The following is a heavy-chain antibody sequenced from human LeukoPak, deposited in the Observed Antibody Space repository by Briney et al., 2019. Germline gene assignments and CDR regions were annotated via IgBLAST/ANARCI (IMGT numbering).Heavy chain of an antibody. CDR2: MNPNSGNT. Sequence: ASVKVSCKASGYTFTSYDINWVRQATGQGLEWMGWMNPNSGNTGYAQKLQGRVTITRNTSISTAYMELSSLRSEDTAVYYCTRGGKYCSSTSCYTVDYWGQGTLVTVSS. V-gene: IGHV1-8*03. D-gene: IGHD2-2*02. J-gene: IGHJ4*02. CDR1: GYTFTSYD. CDR3: TRGGKYCSSTSCYTVDY.